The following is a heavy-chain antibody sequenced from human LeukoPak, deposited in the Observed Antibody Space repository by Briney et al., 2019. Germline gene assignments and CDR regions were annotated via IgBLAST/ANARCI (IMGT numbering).Heavy chain of an antibody. CDR2: ISSSGSTM. Sequence: GGSLRLSCAASGFTFSDYYMSWIRQAPGKGLEWVSYISSSGSTMYYADSVKGRFTISRDNAKNSLYLQMNSLRAEDTAVYYCARDRQGDSFYDFWSGYYPAYYYYYMDVWGKGTTVTVSS. V-gene: IGHV3-11*04. CDR3: ARDRQGDSFYDFWSGYYPAYYYYYMDV. J-gene: IGHJ6*03. CDR1: GFTFSDYY. D-gene: IGHD3-3*01.